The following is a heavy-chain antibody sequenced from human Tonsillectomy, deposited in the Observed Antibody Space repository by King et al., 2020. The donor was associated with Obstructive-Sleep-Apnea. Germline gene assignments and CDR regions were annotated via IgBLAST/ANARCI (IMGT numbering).Heavy chain of an antibody. D-gene: IGHD3-10*01. CDR3: ARPHITMLRGEPHYYGMDV. CDR1: GYSFTSYW. CDR2: VDSSDSYT. V-gene: IGHV5-10-1*01. J-gene: IGHJ6*02. Sequence: VQLVQSGAEVKKPGESLRISCKGSGYSFTSYWISWVRQMPGKGLEWMGRVDSSDSYTNYSPAFQGLVTISAYKSISTAYLQWSSLKASDTAIYYCARPHITMLRGEPHYYGMDVWGQGTTVTVSS.